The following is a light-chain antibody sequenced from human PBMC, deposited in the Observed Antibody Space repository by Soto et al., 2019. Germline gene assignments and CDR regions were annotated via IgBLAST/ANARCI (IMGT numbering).Light chain of an antibody. CDR3: SSYSISSAYL. CDR2: EVS. Sequence: QSPLTQRASVSVSPAQSITISCTRTSRDVGGYDYVSWYQIHPGKASNLMVFEVSNRLSGVSYRFSGSKSGNTASLTSSGLQAEDEADYCCSSYSISSAYLFGTGTKVTV. CDR1: SRDVGGYDY. V-gene: IGLV2-14*01. J-gene: IGLJ1*01.